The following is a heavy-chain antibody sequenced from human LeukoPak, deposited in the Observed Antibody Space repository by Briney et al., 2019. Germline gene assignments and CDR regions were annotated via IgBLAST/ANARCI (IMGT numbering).Heavy chain of an antibody. J-gene: IGHJ6*02. Sequence: GGSLRLSCAASGFTFSSYAKHWVRQAPGKGLEWVAVISYDGSNKYYADSVKGQFTISRDNSKNTLYLQMNSLRAEDTAVYYCASGYYYDSSGLRGDYYYGMDVWGQGTTVTVSS. D-gene: IGHD3-22*01. CDR1: GFTFSSYA. V-gene: IGHV3-30-3*01. CDR2: ISYDGSNK. CDR3: ASGYYYDSSGLRGDYYYGMDV.